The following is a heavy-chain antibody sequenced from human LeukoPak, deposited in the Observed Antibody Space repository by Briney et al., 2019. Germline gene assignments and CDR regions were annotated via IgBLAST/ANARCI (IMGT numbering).Heavy chain of an antibody. CDR1: GGTFSSYA. V-gene: IGHV1-69*13. Sequence: GASVKVSCKASGGTFSSYAISWVRQAPGQGLEWMGGIIPIFGTANYAPKFQGRVTITADESTSTAYMELSSLRSEDTAVYYCARASYYYDSSGYYGYWGQGTLVTVSS. CDR2: IIPIFGTA. D-gene: IGHD3-22*01. J-gene: IGHJ4*02. CDR3: ARASYYYDSSGYYGY.